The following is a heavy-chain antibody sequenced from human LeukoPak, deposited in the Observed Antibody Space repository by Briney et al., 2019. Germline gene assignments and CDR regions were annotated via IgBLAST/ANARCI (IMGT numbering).Heavy chain of an antibody. V-gene: IGHV4-39*07. D-gene: IGHD3-22*01. CDR1: GGSINSGDHY. Sequence: PSETLSLTCSVSGGSINSGDHYWGWIRQSPGKGLQWIATIFHTGSAFYNPSLASRVNISVDTSKNQFSLKLSSVTAADTAVYYCARAGDSSGYYLDYWGQGTLVTVSS. J-gene: IGHJ4*02. CDR3: ARAGDSSGYYLDY. CDR2: IFHTGSA.